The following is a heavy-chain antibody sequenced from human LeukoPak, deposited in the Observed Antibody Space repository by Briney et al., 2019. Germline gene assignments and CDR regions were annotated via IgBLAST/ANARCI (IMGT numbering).Heavy chain of an antibody. J-gene: IGHJ6*03. V-gene: IGHV3-30*02. CDR1: GFTFSSYG. Sequence: GGSLRLSCAASGFTFSSYGMHWVRQAPGKGLEWVAFIRYDGSNKYYADSVKGRFTISRDNSKNTLYLQMNSLRAEDTAVYYCAREGMIFGVFHYMDVWGKGTTVSVSS. CDR3: AREGMIFGVFHYMDV. D-gene: IGHD3-3*01. CDR2: IRYDGSNK.